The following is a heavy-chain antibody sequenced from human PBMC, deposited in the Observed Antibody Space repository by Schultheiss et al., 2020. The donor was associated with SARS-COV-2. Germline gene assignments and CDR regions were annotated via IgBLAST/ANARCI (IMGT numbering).Heavy chain of an antibody. CDR3: ARSYYDYEGAFDI. V-gene: IGHV3-11*04. CDR1: GFTFRSYA. J-gene: IGHJ3*02. D-gene: IGHD3-16*01. Sequence: GGSLRLSCAASGFTFRSYAMSWIRQAPGKGLEWVSYISSSGSTIYYADSVKGRFTISRDNAKNSLYLQMNSLRAEDTAVYYCARSYYDYEGAFDIWGQGTMVTVSS. CDR2: ISSSGSTI.